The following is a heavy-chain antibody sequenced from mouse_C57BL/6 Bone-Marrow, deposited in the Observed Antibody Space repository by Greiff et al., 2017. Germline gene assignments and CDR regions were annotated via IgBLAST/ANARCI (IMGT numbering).Heavy chain of an antibody. J-gene: IGHJ3*01. CDR1: GYTFTSYW. CDR2: IDPSDSYT. CDR3: ARGGNYRFAY. V-gene: IGHV1-50*01. Sequence: VKLVESGAELVKPGASVKLSCKASGYTFTSYWMQWVKQRPGQGLEWIGEIDPSDSYTNYNQKFKGKATLTVDTSSSTAYMQLSSLTSEDSAVYYCARGGNYRFAYWGQGTLVTVSA. D-gene: IGHD2-1*01.